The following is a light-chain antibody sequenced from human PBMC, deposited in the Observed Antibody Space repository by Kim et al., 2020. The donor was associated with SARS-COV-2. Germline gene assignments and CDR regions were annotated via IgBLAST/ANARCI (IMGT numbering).Light chain of an antibody. Sequence: GKTVTSYCRLSSGHLADHYVQWHQQRPGSAHTTVIYEDNQRPSGVPDRFSGAIDSSSKVATLTNSGLKAEDEADYYCQSYDSTNVVFRGGCQLADL. CDR1: SGHLADHY. J-gene: IGLJ2*01. CDR2: EDN. V-gene: IGLV6-57*03. CDR3: QSYDSTNVV.